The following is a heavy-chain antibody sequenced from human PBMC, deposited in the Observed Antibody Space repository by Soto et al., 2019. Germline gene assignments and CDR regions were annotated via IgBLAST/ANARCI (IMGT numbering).Heavy chain of an antibody. D-gene: IGHD1-26*01. V-gene: IGHV3-21*01. J-gene: IGHJ3*02. Sequence: PVGSLRLSCVASGFSFISYEMNWVRQAPGKGLEWVSAIGDGVDYIYYADSVKGRLTISRDNAKNSLYLQMNSLRAEDTAIYYCARDRSVAARPHDAFAIWGXGTMGT. CDR2: IGDGVDYI. CDR3: ARDRSVAARPHDAFAI. CDR1: GFSFISYE.